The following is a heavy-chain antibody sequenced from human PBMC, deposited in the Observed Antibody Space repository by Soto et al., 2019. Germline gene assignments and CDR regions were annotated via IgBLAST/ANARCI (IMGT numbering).Heavy chain of an antibody. D-gene: IGHD2-8*01. V-gene: IGHV1-18*01. Sequence: QVQLVQSGAEVKKPGASVRVSCWASGYTFTSFGISWVRQAPGQGLEYMGWISAYNGDSNYAQKFQGRVTMTTDTSTSTAYMELTSLRSDDTAMYYCAKEGPSYAFDHWGLGTLVTVSS. CDR1: GYTFTSFG. CDR2: ISAYNGDS. CDR3: AKEGPSYAFDH. J-gene: IGHJ4*02.